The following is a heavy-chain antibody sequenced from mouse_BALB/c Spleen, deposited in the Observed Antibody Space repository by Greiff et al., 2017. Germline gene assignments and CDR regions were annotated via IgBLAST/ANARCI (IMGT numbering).Heavy chain of an antibody. J-gene: IGHJ1*01. CDR2: INSNGGST. D-gene: IGHD2-3*01. CDR3: ARWLLRDFDV. V-gene: IGHV5-6-3*01. Sequence: EVQGVESGGGLVQPGGSLKLSCAASGFTFSSYGMSWVRQTPDKRLELVATINSNGGSTYYPDSVKGRFTISRDNAKNTLYLQMSSLKSEDTAMYYCARWLLRDFDVWGAGTTVTVSS. CDR1: GFTFSSYG.